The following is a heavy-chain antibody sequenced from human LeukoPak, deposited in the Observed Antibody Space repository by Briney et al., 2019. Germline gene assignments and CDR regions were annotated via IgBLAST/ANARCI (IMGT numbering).Heavy chain of an antibody. J-gene: IGHJ5*02. V-gene: IGHV4-38-2*02. Sequence: SETLSLTCTVSGYSISSGYYWGWIRQPPGKGLEWIGNIYPTGSTYYNPSLKSRVTISVDTSKNQFSLKLSSVSAADTAVYYSARAYSSSWYWNWFDPWGQGTLVSVSS. CDR2: IYPTGST. CDR1: GYSISSGYY. CDR3: ARAYSSSWYWNWFDP. D-gene: IGHD6-13*01.